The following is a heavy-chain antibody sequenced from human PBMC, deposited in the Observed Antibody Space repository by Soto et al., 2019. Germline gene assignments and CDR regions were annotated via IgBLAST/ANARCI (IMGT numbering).Heavy chain of an antibody. J-gene: IGHJ4*02. D-gene: IGHD2-2*01. CDR2: INAGNGNT. V-gene: IGHV1-3*01. CDR3: ARGSSTRKTEPYFDY. Sequence: QVQLVQSGAEVKKPGASVKVSCKASGYTFTSYAMHWVRQAPGQRLEWMGWINAGNGNTKYSQKFQGRVTITRDTSASTAYMELSSLRSEDTAVDYCARGSSTRKTEPYFDYWGQGTLVTVSS. CDR1: GYTFTSYA.